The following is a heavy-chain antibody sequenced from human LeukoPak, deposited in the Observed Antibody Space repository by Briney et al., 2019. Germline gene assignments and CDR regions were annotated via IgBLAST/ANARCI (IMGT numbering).Heavy chain of an antibody. CDR2: IQFDGTNK. D-gene: IGHD6-13*01. J-gene: IGHJ4*02. CDR1: GFTFSTYV. Sequence: GGSLRLSCAASGFTFSTYVMHWVRQAPGKGLEWLTYIQFDGTNKYYADSVKGRFTISRDNSKNTLYLQMNSLRTEDTAVYYCAKDHGTSWATFDYWGQGTLITVSS. CDR3: AKDHGTSWATFDY. V-gene: IGHV3-30*02.